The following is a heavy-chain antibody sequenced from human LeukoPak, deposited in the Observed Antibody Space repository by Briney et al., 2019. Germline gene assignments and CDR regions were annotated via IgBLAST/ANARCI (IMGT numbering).Heavy chain of an antibody. CDR3: ARANSSGWYVDY. J-gene: IGHJ4*02. CDR2: INHSGST. CDR1: GGSISSYY. Sequence: SETLSLTCTVSGGSISSYYWSWIRQPPGKGLEWIGEINHSGSTNYNPSLKSRVTISVDTSKNQFSLKLSSVTAADTAVYYCARANSSGWYVDYWGQGTLVTVSS. D-gene: IGHD6-19*01. V-gene: IGHV4-34*01.